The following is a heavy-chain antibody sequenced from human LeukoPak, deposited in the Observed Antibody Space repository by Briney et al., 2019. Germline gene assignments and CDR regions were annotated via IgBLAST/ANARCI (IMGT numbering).Heavy chain of an antibody. J-gene: IGHJ4*02. V-gene: IGHV3-23*01. Sequence: GSLRLSCAASGFTFSSYAMSWVRQAPGKGLEWVSAISGSGGSTYYADSVKGRFTISRDNSKNTLYLRMNSLRAEDTAVYYCAKGGYKSMDFDYWGQGTLVTVSS. CDR1: GFTFSSYA. CDR2: ISGSGGST. D-gene: IGHD5-24*01. CDR3: AKGGYKSMDFDY.